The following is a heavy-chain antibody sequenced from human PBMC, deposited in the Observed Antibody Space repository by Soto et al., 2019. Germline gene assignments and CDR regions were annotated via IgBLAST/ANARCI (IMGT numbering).Heavy chain of an antibody. CDR1: GYTFTTYG. J-gene: IGHJ4*02. D-gene: IGHD3-10*01. V-gene: IGHV1-18*01. Sequence: QVQLVQSGAEVKKPGASVEVSCKASGYTFTTYGISWVRQAPGQGLEWMGWISAYNGNKNYAQNLQGRVTMTTDTSTSTACMELRSLRSDDTAVYYCARFYASGSYPYDYWGQGTLVTVSS. CDR2: ISAYNGNK. CDR3: ARFYASGSYPYDY.